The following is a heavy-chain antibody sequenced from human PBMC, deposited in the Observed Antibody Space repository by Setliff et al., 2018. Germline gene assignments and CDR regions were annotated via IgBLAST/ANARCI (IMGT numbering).Heavy chain of an antibody. V-gene: IGHV3-23*03. J-gene: IGHJ1*01. CDR2: SPRGGSAT. CDR1: GFTFSAYG. Sequence: HLGGSLRLSCATSGFTFSAYGMSWVRQAPGKGLEWVSVSPRGGSATYYADSVKGRFTISRDNSKNTVYLQMNSLRVADTAVYYCARAPGYADYSYLQHWGQGTLVTVSS. D-gene: IGHD4-17*01. CDR3: ARAPGYADYSYLQH.